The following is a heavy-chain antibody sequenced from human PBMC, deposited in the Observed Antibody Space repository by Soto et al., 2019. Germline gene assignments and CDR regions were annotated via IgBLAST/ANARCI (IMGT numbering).Heavy chain of an antibody. CDR1: RFTFTSSW. Sequence: EVQLVESGGGLVQPGGSLRLSCAVSRFTFTSSWMSWVRQAPGKGLEWVANIKQDGNEAYYLDSVKGRFTISRDNAWTSLYLQMNSLSADDAAVYYCAGIQNNWFEPLGQGTLVTVAS. CDR3: AGIQNNWFEP. V-gene: IGHV3-7*01. CDR2: IKQDGNEA. D-gene: IGHD1-20*01. J-gene: IGHJ5*02.